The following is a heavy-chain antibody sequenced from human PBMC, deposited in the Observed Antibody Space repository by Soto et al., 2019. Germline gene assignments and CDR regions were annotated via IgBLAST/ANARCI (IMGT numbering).Heavy chain of an antibody. CDR3: ATDQGGVGASYYGMDD. V-gene: IGHV1-24*01. D-gene: IGHD1-26*01. CDR1: GYTLTELS. Sequence: QVQLVQSGAEVKKPGASVKVSCKVSGYTLTELSMHWVRQAPGKGLEWMGGFDPEDGETIYAKKFQGRVTMTEDTXTAXAYMELSSLRSEDRAVYYCATDQGGVGASYYGMDDWGQGTTVTVSS. CDR2: FDPEDGET. J-gene: IGHJ6*02.